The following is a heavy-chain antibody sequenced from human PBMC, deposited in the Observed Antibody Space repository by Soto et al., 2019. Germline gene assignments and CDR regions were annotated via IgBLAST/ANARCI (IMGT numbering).Heavy chain of an antibody. CDR2: ISYDGSNK. CDR3: AKVHGVGVTNSNAFDI. D-gene: IGHD1-26*01. Sequence: PGGSLRLSCAASGFTFSSYGMHWVRQAPGKGLEWVAVISYDGSNKYYADSVKGRFTISRDNSKNTLYLQMNSLRAEDTAVYYCAKVHGVGVTNSNAFDIWGQGTMVTVSS. V-gene: IGHV3-30*18. CDR1: GFTFSSYG. J-gene: IGHJ3*02.